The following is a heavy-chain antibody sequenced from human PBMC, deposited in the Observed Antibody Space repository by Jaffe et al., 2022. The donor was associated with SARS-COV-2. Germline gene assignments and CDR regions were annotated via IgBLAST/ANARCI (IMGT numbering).Heavy chain of an antibody. CDR2: IRSKAYGGTT. CDR1: GFTFGDYA. D-gene: IGHD2-15*01. V-gene: IGHV3-49*04. CDR3: TRDSGGSSGVAWNAFDI. Sequence: EVQLVESGGGLVQPGRSLRLSCTASGFTFGDYAMSWVRQAPGKGLEWVGFIRSKAYGGTTEYAASVKGRFTISRDDSKSIAYLQMNSLKTEDTAVYYCTRDSGGSSGVAWNAFDIWGQGTMVTVSS. J-gene: IGHJ3*02.